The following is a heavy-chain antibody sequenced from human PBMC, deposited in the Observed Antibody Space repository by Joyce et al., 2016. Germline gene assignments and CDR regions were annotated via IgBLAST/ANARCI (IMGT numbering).Heavy chain of an antibody. V-gene: IGHV4-30-2*01. Sequence: QLQLQESGSGLVKPSQTLSVTCAVSNGSITRDIYSWSWIRQPPGKGLEWIGYIYYSGSSYYSPSLRSRVTMSVDRSKSQFSLKLTSVTAADTAVYYCARGPSGGASGFDPWGQGILVTVSS. CDR2: IYYSGSS. D-gene: IGHD2-21*01. CDR1: NGSITRDIYS. CDR3: ARGPSGGASGFDP. J-gene: IGHJ5*02.